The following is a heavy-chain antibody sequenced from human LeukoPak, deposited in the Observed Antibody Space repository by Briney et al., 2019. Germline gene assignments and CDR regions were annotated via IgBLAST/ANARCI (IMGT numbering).Heavy chain of an antibody. Sequence: GGSLRLSCAASGFTFSSYSMNWVRQAPGKGLEWVSSISSSSTYIYYADSIQGRFTISRDNAKNSLYLQMNSLRAEDTAVYYCARDGLVKQPSYYFDYWGQGTLVTVSS. CDR3: ARDGLVKQPSYYFDY. D-gene: IGHD3/OR15-3a*01. CDR1: GFTFSSYS. CDR2: ISSSSTYI. J-gene: IGHJ4*02. V-gene: IGHV3-21*01.